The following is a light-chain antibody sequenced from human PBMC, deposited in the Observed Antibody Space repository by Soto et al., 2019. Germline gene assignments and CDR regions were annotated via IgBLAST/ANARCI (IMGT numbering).Light chain of an antibody. CDR3: QVRGSGPPELT. J-gene: IGKJ4*01. CDR1: QSVSSY. Sequence: EIVLTQSPATLSLSPGGRATLACRSSQSVSSYLAWYQQKPGQAPRLLIYDASNRATGIPARFSGSGSGTDFTLTISSLEPEDFGVYYCQVRGSGPPELTFGGGTKVDIK. CDR2: DAS. V-gene: IGKV3-11*01.